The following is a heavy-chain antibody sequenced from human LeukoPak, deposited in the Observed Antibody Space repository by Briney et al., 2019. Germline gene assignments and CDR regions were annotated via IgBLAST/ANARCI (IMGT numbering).Heavy chain of an antibody. D-gene: IGHD1-26*01. CDR2: IDSSGNSI. Sequence: GGSLRLSCVASGFSFSTYSMDWVRQAPGKGLEWVSAIDSSGNSIYYADSVKGRFTISRDNAKSSLYLQMNSLRAEDTAVYYCARQNGWELLAFDIWGQGTMVTVSS. CDR1: GFSFSTYS. CDR3: ARQNGWELLAFDI. V-gene: IGHV3-21*01. J-gene: IGHJ3*02.